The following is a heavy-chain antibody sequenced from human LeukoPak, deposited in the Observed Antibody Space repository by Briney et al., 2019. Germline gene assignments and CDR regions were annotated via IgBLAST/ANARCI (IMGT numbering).Heavy chain of an antibody. J-gene: IGHJ4*02. D-gene: IGHD6-13*01. CDR1: GYSFTTYW. CDR3: ASLYPYSSSWYDY. CDR2: IDPSDSYT. V-gene: IGHV5-10-1*01. Sequence: GESLKISCKGSGYSFTTYWISWVRQMPGKGLEWMGTIDPSDSYTNYRPSFQGHVTISVDKSISTAYLQWSSLKASDTAMYYCASLYPYSSSWYDYWGQGTLVTVSS.